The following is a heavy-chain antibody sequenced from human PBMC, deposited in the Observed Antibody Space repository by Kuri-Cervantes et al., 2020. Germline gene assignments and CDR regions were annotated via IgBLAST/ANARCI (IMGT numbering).Heavy chain of an antibody. D-gene: IGHD2-8*02. Sequence: ASVKVSCKASAYTFTAYFIHWVRQAPGQGLEWMGWINADSGVTDYAQRFRGRVTMTRDTSISTAYMELSSLTSDDTAVYYCARGTRVRDWGQGTLVTVSS. J-gene: IGHJ4*02. CDR3: ARGTRVRD. CDR1: AYTFTAYF. CDR2: INADSGVT. V-gene: IGHV1-2*02.